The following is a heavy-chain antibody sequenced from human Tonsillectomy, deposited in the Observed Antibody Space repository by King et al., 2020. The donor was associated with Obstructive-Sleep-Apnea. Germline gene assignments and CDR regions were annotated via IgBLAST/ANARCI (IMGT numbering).Heavy chain of an antibody. CDR2: IKSKTDGGTT. CDR3: TADYPCSFGS. D-gene: IGHD3-10*01. Sequence: VQLVESGGGLVKPGGSLRLSCAASGFTFSDAWMNWVRQAPGRGLEWVGRIKSKTDGGTTDYAAPVKGRFTISRDDSRNTLYLQMNNLKSEDTAVYYCTADYPCSFGSGGQGTLVTVSS. J-gene: IGHJ4*02. V-gene: IGHV3-15*01. CDR1: GFTFSDAW.